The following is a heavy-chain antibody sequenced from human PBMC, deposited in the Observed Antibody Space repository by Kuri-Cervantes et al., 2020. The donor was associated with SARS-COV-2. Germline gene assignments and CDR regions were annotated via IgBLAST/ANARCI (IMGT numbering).Heavy chain of an antibody. D-gene: IGHD2-21*02. V-gene: IGHV4-30-2*01. J-gene: IGHJ6*02. CDR2: IYHNGRT. CDR3: ARARAYSGDVYFYHYGMDV. Sequence: SQTLSLTCAVSGGSISSGHYSWSWIRQPPGKGLEWLGSIYHNGRTYYNPSLNKRPTISVDRPNNQVSLKVTSVTAADTAVYYCARARAYSGDVYFYHYGMDVWGQGTTVTVSS. CDR1: GGSISSGHYS.